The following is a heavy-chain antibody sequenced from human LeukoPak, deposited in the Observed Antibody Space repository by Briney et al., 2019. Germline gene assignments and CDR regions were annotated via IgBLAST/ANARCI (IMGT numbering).Heavy chain of an antibody. V-gene: IGHV1-8*01. CDR3: ARAGGYSYDLDY. CDR1: GYTFTSYD. D-gene: IGHD5-18*01. CDR2: MNPNSGNT. J-gene: IGHJ4*02. Sequence: ASVKVSCKASGYTFTSYDINWVRQATGQGLEWVGWMNPNSGNTGYAQKFQGRVTMTRNTSISTAYMELSSLRSEDTAVYYCARAGGYSYDLDYWGQGTLVTVSS.